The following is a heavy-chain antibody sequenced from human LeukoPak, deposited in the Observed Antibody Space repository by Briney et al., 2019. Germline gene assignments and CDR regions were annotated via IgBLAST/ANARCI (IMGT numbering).Heavy chain of an antibody. CDR1: GFTFSSYG. V-gene: IGHV3-30*03. CDR3: ARGRSIAARRRTYYFDY. Sequence: GGSLRLSCAASGFTFSSYGMHWVRQAPGKGLEWVAVIPYDGSNKYYADSVKGRFTISRDNPKNTLYLQMNSLRAEDTAVYYCARGRSIAARRRTYYFDYWGQGTLVTVSS. CDR2: IPYDGSNK. D-gene: IGHD6-6*01. J-gene: IGHJ4*02.